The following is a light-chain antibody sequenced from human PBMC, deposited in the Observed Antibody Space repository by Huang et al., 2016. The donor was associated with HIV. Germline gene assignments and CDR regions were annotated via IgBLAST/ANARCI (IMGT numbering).Light chain of an antibody. V-gene: IGKV4-1*01. Sequence: DIVMTQSPDSLAVSLGERATINCKSSQSVLYSSNNKNYLAWYQQKPGQPPKLLIYGASTRESWVPNRFSGSGSGTDFTLTISSLQAEDVAVYYCQQYYSTPPVTFGPGTKVDIK. CDR1: QSVLYSSNNKNY. CDR3: QQYYSTPPVT. J-gene: IGKJ3*01. CDR2: GAS.